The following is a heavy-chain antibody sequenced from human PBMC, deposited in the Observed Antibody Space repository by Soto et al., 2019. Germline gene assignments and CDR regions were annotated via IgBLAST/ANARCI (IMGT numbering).Heavy chain of an antibody. D-gene: IGHD6-6*01. CDR1: GFTFSSYA. J-gene: IGHJ6*02. CDR3: AKEIIAARPASYYYGMDV. V-gene: IGHV3-23*01. CDR2: ISGSGGST. Sequence: EVQLLESGGGLVQPGGSLRLSCAASGFTFSSYAMSWVRQAPGKGLEWVSAISGSGGSTYYADSVKGRFTISRDNSKNTLYLQMNSLRAEDTAVYYCAKEIIAARPASYYYGMDVWGQGTTVTVSS.